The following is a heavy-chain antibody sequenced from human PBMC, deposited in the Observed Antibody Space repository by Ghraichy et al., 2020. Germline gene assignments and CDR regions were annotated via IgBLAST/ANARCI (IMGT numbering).Heavy chain of an antibody. Sequence: GGSLRLSCAASGFTFDDYAMHWVRQAPGKGLEWVSGISWNSGSIGYADSVKGRFTISRDNAKNSLYLQMNSLRAEDTALYYCAKETTRTGTTGRYYYYGMDVWGQGTTVTVSS. J-gene: IGHJ6*02. CDR2: ISWNSGSI. D-gene: IGHD1-7*01. V-gene: IGHV3-9*01. CDR3: AKETTRTGTTGRYYYYGMDV. CDR1: GFTFDDYA.